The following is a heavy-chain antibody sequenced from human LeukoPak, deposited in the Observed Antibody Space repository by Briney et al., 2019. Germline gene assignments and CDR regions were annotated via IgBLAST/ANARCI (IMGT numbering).Heavy chain of an antibody. J-gene: IGHJ4*02. CDR1: GFTFSSYS. V-gene: IGHV3-21*01. CDR3: GVAGTSLFDY. D-gene: IGHD6-19*01. CDR2: ISSSSSYI. Sequence: GGSLRLSCSASGFTFSSYSMNWVRQAPGKGLEWVSSISSSSSYIYYADSVKGRFTISRDNAKNSLYLQMNSLRAEDTAVYYCGVAGTSLFDYWGQGTLVTVSS.